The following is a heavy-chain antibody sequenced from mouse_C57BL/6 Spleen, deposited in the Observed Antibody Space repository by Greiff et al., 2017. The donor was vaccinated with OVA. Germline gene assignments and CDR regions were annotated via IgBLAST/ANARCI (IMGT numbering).Heavy chain of an antibody. Sequence: QVQLQQPGAELVRPGTSVKLSCKASGYTFTSYWMHWVKQRPGQGLEWIGVIDPSDSYTNYNPKFKGKATLTVDTSSSTAYMQLSSLTSEDSAVYYCAREGGYLFDYWGQGTTLTVSS. CDR2: IDPSDSYT. CDR3: AREGGYLFDY. V-gene: IGHV1-59*01. J-gene: IGHJ2*01. CDR1: GYTFTSYW. D-gene: IGHD2-2*01.